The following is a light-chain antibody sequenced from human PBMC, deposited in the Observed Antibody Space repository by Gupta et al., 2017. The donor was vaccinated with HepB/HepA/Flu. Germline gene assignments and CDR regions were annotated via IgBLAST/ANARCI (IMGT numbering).Light chain of an antibody. Sequence: EIVLTPSPGTLSLSPGERATLSCRASQSLSSNYLAWYQQKPGQAPRLLIYGASSRSTGIPDRFSGSGSGIDFTLTISILIPEDFAVYYCQVYVNSPRTFGQGTRVEIK. CDR1: QSLSSNY. J-gene: IGKJ1*01. CDR3: QVYVNSPRT. V-gene: IGKV3-20*01. CDR2: GAS.